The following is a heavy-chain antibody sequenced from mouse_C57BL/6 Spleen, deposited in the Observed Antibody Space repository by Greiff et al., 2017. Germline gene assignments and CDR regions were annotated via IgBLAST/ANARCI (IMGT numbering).Heavy chain of an antibody. Sequence: EVKLMESGGDLVKPGGSLKLSCAASGFTFSSYGMSWVRQTPDKRLEWVATISSGGSYTYYPDSVKGRFTISRDNVKNTLYLQMSSLKSEDTAMYYCARHNYFDVWGTGTTVTVSS. CDR2: ISSGGSYT. J-gene: IGHJ1*03. CDR3: ARHNYFDV. CDR1: GFTFSSYG. V-gene: IGHV5-6*01.